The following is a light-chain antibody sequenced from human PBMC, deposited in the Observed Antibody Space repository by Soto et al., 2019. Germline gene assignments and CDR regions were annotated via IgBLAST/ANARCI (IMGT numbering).Light chain of an antibody. CDR1: QTVSTF. CDR3: QQRSGWPT. J-gene: IGKJ1*01. Sequence: ERGLTQSPDTLSLSPGERAALCCRASQTVSTFLAWYQQKPGQAPRLIVYDASKRAPGIPARFIGSGSGTDFTLTVSSLEPEDFALYYCQQRSGWPTFGQGTKVDIK. V-gene: IGKV3-11*01. CDR2: DAS.